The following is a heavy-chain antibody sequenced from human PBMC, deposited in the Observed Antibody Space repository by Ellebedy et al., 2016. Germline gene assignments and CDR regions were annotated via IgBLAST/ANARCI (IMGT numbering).Heavy chain of an antibody. CDR3: ARAVYGMGWFDP. CDR2: INAGNGNT. Sequence: ASVKVSCKTSGYTFTSYAMHWVRQAPGQSGAPGQRLEWMGWINAGNGNTKYSQKFQGRVTITRDTSANTAYMELSSLRSEDTAVYYCARAVYGMGWFDPWGQGTLVTVSS. J-gene: IGHJ5*02. D-gene: IGHD2-8*01. CDR1: GYTFTSYA. V-gene: IGHV1-3*01.